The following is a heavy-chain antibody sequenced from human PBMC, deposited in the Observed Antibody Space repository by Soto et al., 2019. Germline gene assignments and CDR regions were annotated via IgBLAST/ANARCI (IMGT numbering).Heavy chain of an antibody. CDR1: DVSISSSSYF. CDR2: IYYSGST. J-gene: IGHJ6*03. CDR3: ARQGRRASTDYYMDV. V-gene: IGHV4-39*01. Sequence: SETLSLTCTVSDVSISSSSYFWAWIRQPPGKGLEWIGSIYYSGSTYYNPSLKSRVTISVDTSKNQFSLKVTSVTAADTAVYYCARQGRRASTDYYMDVWGKGTTVTVSS.